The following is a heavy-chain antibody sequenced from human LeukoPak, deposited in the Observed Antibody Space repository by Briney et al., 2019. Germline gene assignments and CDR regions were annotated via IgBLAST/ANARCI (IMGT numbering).Heavy chain of an antibody. CDR2: IIPILGIA. D-gene: IGHD1-14*01. CDR3: AREAENNYYYYMDV. Sequence: GASVKVSCKASGGTFGSYAISWVRQAPGQGLEWMGRIIPILGIANYAQKFQGRVTITTDESTSTAYMELSSLRSEDTAVYYCAREAENNYYYYMDVWGKGTTVTVSS. CDR1: GGTFGSYA. J-gene: IGHJ6*03. V-gene: IGHV1-69*04.